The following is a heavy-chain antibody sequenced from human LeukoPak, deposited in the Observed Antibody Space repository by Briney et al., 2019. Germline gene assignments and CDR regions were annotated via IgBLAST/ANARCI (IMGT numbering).Heavy chain of an antibody. D-gene: IGHD3-10*01. CDR3: ARENVLLWFGELPGWFDP. J-gene: IGHJ5*02. CDR1: GYTFTGYY. V-gene: IGHV1-2*02. Sequence: GASVKVSCKASGYTFTGYYMHWVRQAPGQGLEWMGWINPNSGGTNYAQKFQGRVTMTRDTSISTAYMELSRLRSDDTAVYYCARENVLLWFGELPGWFDPWGQGTLVTVSS. CDR2: INPNSGGT.